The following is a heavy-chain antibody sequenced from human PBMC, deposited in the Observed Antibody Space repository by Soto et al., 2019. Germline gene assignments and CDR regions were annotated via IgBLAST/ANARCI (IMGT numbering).Heavy chain of an antibody. J-gene: IGHJ4*02. CDR1: GGTFSSYA. Sequence: QVQLVQSGAEVTKPGSSVKVSCKASGGTFSSYAISWVRQSTGQGLEWMGGIIPIFGTANYAQKFQGRVTITAAECTSTAYMELSSLRSGDTAVYYCARDQCYDRSGLVGGHFDYWGQGTLVTVSS. V-gene: IGHV1-69*01. CDR2: IIPIFGTA. CDR3: ARDQCYDRSGLVGGHFDY. D-gene: IGHD3-22*01.